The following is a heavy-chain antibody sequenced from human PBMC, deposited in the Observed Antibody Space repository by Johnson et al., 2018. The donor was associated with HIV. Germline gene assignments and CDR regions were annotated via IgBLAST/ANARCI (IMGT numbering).Heavy chain of an antibody. CDR1: GFTFSSYA. D-gene: IGHD2-21*02. CDR3: ARDSAYCGGDCHDAFDI. CDR2: IRYDETNK. Sequence: QVQLVESGGGVVQPGRSLRLSCAASGFTFSSYAMHWVRQAPGKGLEWVTFIRYDETNKYYADSVKGRFTISRDNSKNTLYLQMNSLRAEDTAGYYCARDSAYCGGDCHDAFDIWGQGTMVTVSS. J-gene: IGHJ3*02. V-gene: IGHV3-30*02.